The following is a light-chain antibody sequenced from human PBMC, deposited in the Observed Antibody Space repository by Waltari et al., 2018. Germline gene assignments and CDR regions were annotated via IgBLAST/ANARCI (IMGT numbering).Light chain of an antibody. V-gene: IGKV2D-30*01. J-gene: IGKJ4*01. Sequence: DVVMTQSPLSLPVTLGQPASISCLSSQSLVYSDGNTYLNCFQHRPGQSPRRLFYKVSNWDSEVPDRFSGSGSGTDFTLKISRVEAEDVGVYYCMQGTHWPTFGGGTKVEIK. CDR3: MQGTHWPT. CDR2: KVS. CDR1: QSLVYSDGNTY.